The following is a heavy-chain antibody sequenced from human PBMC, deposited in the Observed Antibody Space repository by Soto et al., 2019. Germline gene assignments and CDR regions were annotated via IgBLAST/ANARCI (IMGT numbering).Heavy chain of an antibody. D-gene: IGHD2-21*01. CDR2: INPNSGGT. CDR3: ARGVNIVSTGH. Sequence: QVQLVQSGAEVKKPGASVKVSCKASGYTFTGYQVHWVRQAPGQQLEWMCWINPNSGGTNYAQKFQGRVTMPRDTAITTAYMELNRLTYDDTAGYYCARGVNIVSTGHWGKGTLVRVSS. CDR1: GYTFTGYQ. V-gene: IGHV1-2*02. J-gene: IGHJ4*02.